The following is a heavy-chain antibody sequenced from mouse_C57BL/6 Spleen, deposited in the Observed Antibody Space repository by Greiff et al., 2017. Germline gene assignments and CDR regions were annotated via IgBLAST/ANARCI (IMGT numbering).Heavy chain of an antibody. CDR2: IYPRSGNT. J-gene: IGHJ2*01. Sequence: QVQLQQSGAELARPGASVKLSCKASGYTFTSYGISWVKQRTGQGLEWIGEIYPRSGNTYYNEKFKGKATLTADKSSSTAYMELRSLTSEDSAVYFCARKGERGNYFDYWGQGTTLTVAS. CDR3: ARKGERGNYFDY. CDR1: GYTFTSYG. D-gene: IGHD3-3*01. V-gene: IGHV1-81*01.